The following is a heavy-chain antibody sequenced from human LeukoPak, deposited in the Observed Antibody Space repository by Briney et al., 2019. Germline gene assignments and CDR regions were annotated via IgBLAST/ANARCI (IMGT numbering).Heavy chain of an antibody. CDR2: IYYNGST. D-gene: IGHD2-15*01. CDR1: GGSISSYY. J-gene: IGHJ5*02. Sequence: SETLSLTCTVSGGSISSYYWSWIRQPPGKGLEWIGYIYYNGSTNYNPSLKSRVAISVDTSKNQFSLKLSSVTAADTAVYYCARVVAASFDPWGQGTLVTVSS. CDR3: ARVVAASFDP. V-gene: IGHV4-59*01.